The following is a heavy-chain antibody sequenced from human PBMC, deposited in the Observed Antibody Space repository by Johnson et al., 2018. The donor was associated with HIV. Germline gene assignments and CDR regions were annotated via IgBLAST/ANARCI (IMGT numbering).Heavy chain of an antibody. CDR3: AKGPYYYDSSDDTDAFDI. Sequence: QVQLVESGGGVVQPGRSLRLSCAASGFTFSSYGMHWVRQAPGKGLEWVAVISYDGSNKYYADSVKGRFTISRDNSKNTLYLQMNSLRAEDTAVYYCAKGPYYYDSSDDTDAFDIWGQGTMVNVSS. V-gene: IGHV3-30*18. CDR1: GFTFSSYG. CDR2: ISYDGSNK. D-gene: IGHD3-22*01. J-gene: IGHJ3*02.